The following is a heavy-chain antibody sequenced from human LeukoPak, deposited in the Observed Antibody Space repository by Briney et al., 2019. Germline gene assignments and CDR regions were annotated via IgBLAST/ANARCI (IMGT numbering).Heavy chain of an antibody. D-gene: IGHD4-23*01. V-gene: IGHV3-21*01. J-gene: IGHJ4*02. CDR3: ARQDYGGNSYYFDY. Sequence: TTGGSLRLSCAASGFTSSSYSMNWVRQAPGKGLEWVSSISSSSSYIYYADSVKGRFAISRDNAKNSLYLQMNSLRAEDTAVYYCARQDYGGNSYYFDYWGQGTLVTVSS. CDR2: ISSSSSYI. CDR1: GFTSSSYS.